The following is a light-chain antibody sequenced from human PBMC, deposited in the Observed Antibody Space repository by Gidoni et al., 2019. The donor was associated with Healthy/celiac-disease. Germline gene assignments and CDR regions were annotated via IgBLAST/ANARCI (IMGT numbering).Light chain of an antibody. V-gene: IGLV3-25*03. J-gene: IGLJ3*02. CDR2: KDS. CDR3: QSADSSGTYRV. Sequence: SSSLPHPPSVSLSPGQTARITCSGDALPKQYAYWYQQKPGQAPVLVIYKDSERPSGIPERFSGSSSGTTVTLTISGVQAEDEADYYGQSADSSGTYRVFGGGTKLTVL. CDR1: ALPKQY.